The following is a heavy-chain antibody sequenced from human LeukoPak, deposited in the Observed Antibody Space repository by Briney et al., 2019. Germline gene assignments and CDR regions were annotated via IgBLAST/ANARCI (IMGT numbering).Heavy chain of an antibody. Sequence: GECLKISCKGSGYSFTSYWIGWVRQMPGKGLEWMGIIYPGDSDTRYSPSFQGQVTISADKSISTAYLQWSSLKASDTAMYYCARPPSPYCSGGSCYSGDYWGQGTLVTVSS. CDR2: IYPGDSDT. D-gene: IGHD2-15*01. V-gene: IGHV5-51*01. CDR1: GYSFTSYW. J-gene: IGHJ4*02. CDR3: ARPPSPYCSGGSCYSGDY.